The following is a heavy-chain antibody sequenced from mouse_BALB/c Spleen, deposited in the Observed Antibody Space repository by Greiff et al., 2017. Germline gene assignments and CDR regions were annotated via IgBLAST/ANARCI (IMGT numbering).Heavy chain of an antibody. CDR3: ARDKGYGYGHCFAY. V-gene: IGHV7-3*02. CDR2: IRDKGNGYTT. J-gene: IGHJ3*01. D-gene: IGHD2-2*01. Sequence: EVKLEESGGGLVEPGGSLRLSCATSGFTFTDYNMSWVRQPPGKALEWLGFIRDKGNGYTTEYSASVKGRFTISRDNSESILYLQMNNLSAEDSATYYCARDKGYGYGHCFAYWGQGTLVTVSA. CDR1: GFTFTDYN.